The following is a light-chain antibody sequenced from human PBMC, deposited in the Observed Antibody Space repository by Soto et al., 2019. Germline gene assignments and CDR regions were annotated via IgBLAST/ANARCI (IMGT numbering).Light chain of an antibody. Sequence: QSVLTQPPSASGTPGQRVTISCSGSSSNIESNYVYWYQQLPGTAPKLLIYRNNQRPSGVPDRFSGSKSGTSASLAISGLRSEDEGDYYCAARDDSLSPNYVFGTGTKLTVL. CDR3: AARDDSLSPNYV. J-gene: IGLJ1*01. CDR1: SSNIESNY. V-gene: IGLV1-47*01. CDR2: RNN.